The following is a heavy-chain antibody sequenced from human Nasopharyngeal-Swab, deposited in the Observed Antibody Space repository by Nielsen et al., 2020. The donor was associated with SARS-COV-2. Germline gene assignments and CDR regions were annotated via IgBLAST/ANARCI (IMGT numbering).Heavy chain of an antibody. CDR1: GYTFTSYY. Sequence: ASVKVSCKASGYTFTSYYMHWVRQAPGQGLEWMGIINPSGGSTSYAQKFQGRVTMTRDTSTSTVYMELSSLRSEVTAVYYCARDMSWDGTSRSVYYGMDVWGQGTTVTVSS. J-gene: IGHJ6*02. D-gene: IGHD2-2*01. CDR2: INPSGGST. CDR3: ARDMSWDGTSRSVYYGMDV. V-gene: IGHV1-46*01.